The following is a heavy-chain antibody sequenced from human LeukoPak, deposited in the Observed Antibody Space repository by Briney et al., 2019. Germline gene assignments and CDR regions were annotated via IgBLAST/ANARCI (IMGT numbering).Heavy chain of an antibody. V-gene: IGHV3-30-3*01. J-gene: IGHJ3*02. CDR3: AKDPWIFGVSPGAFDI. CDR2: ISYDGTNK. Sequence: PGGSLRLSCAASGFTFSDYAMHWVRQAPGKGLEWVALISYDGTNKYYADSVKGRFTISRDNSKNTLYLQMNSLRAEDTAVYYCAKDPWIFGVSPGAFDIWGQGTMVTVSS. D-gene: IGHD3-3*01. CDR1: GFTFSDYA.